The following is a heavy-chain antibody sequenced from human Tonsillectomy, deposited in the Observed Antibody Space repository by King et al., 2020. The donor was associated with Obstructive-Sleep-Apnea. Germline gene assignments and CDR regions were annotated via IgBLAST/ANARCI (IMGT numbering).Heavy chain of an antibody. Sequence: QLQESGPGLVKPSETLSLTCTVSGGSISSYYWSWIRQPPGTGLEWIGYIYYSGCTNYNPSLKSRVPIPVDTSKNQFSLKLSSVTAAATAVYYCARWVGRHFDPWGQGTLVTVSS. CDR1: GGSISSYY. J-gene: IGHJ5*02. V-gene: IGHV4-59*08. CDR3: ARWVGRHFDP. D-gene: IGHD1-26*01. CDR2: IYYSGCT.